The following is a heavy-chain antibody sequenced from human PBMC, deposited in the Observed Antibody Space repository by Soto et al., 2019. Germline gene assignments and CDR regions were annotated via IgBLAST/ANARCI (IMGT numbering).Heavy chain of an antibody. D-gene: IGHD4-17*01. Sequence: PGGSLRLSCAASGFIFSDHYMDWVRQAPGKGLEWVGRTRNKANRHTTEYAASVKGRFTISRDDSKNSLYLQMNSLKIEDTAVYYCARATTVNDYWGQGTLVTVSS. CDR3: ARATTVNDY. CDR1: GFIFSDHY. CDR2: TRNKANRHTT. J-gene: IGHJ4*02. V-gene: IGHV3-72*01.